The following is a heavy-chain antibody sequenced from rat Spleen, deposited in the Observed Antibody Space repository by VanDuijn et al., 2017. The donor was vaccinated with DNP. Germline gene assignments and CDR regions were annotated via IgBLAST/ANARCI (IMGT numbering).Heavy chain of an antibody. Sequence: EVRLVESGGDVVQSGRSLKLSCVASGFIFNNFWMTWMRQVPGRGLEWVASITDNGGNSFYADSVKGRFTLSRDNARDTLYLQMNSLRSEDTATYYCARWYNSGYYFDYWGQGVMVTVSS. CDR1: GFIFNNFW. CDR3: ARWYNSGYYFDY. CDR2: ITDNGGNS. V-gene: IGHV5-31*01. J-gene: IGHJ2*01. D-gene: IGHD4-3*01.